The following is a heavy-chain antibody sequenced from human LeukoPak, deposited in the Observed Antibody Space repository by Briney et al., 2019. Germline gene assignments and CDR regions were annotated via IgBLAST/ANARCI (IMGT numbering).Heavy chain of an antibody. CDR3: ARGGAGEWLEGLDYYYYMDV. Sequence: SVKVSCKASGGTFSSYAISWVRQAPGQGLEWMGGTIPIFGTANYAQKFQGRVTITTDESTSTAYMELSSLRSEDTAVYYCARGGAGEWLEGLDYYYYMDVWGKGTTVTVSS. D-gene: IGHD3-3*01. CDR1: GGTFSSYA. J-gene: IGHJ6*03. V-gene: IGHV1-69*05. CDR2: TIPIFGTA.